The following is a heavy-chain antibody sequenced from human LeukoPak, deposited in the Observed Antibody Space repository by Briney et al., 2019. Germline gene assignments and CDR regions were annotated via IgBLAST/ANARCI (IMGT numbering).Heavy chain of an antibody. J-gene: IGHJ4*02. Sequence: GGSLRLSCAASGFTFSNAWMSWVRQAPGKGLEWVGRIKSKTDGGTTDYAAPVKGRFTISRDDSKNTLYLQMNSLKTGDTAVYYCTSDQNDYGEYYFDYWGQGTLVTVSS. V-gene: IGHV3-15*01. CDR1: GFTFSNAW. CDR3: TSDQNDYGEYYFDY. D-gene: IGHD4-17*01. CDR2: IKSKTDGGTT.